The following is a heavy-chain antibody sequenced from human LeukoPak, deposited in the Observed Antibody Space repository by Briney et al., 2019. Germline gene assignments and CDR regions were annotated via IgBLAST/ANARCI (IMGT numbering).Heavy chain of an antibody. Sequence: PGGSLRLSCAASGFTFSSYAMHWVRQAPGKGLEWVAIIWHDGSNKYYAESVKGRITISRDNSKNTLYLQMNSLRAEDTAVYYCLRDLNWSLDQWGQGTLVTVSS. CDR2: IWHDGSNK. V-gene: IGHV3-33*01. J-gene: IGHJ4*02. CDR3: LRDLNWSLDQ. CDR1: GFTFSSYA. D-gene: IGHD1-20*01.